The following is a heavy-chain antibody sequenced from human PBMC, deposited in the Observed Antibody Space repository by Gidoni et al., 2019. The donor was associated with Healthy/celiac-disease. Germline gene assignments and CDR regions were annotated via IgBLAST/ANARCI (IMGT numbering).Heavy chain of an antibody. V-gene: IGHV2-26*01. D-gene: IGHD2-21*01. CDR2: IFSNAEK. J-gene: IGHJ4*02. Sequence: QVTLKESGPVLVKPTETLTLTCTVSGFSLSNARMVVSWSRQPPGKALEWLAHIFSNAEKSYSPSLKSRLTISKDTSKSQVVLTMTTMDPVDTATYYCARIDVVGSFLPSDWGQGTLVTVSS. CDR1: GFSLSNARMV. CDR3: ARIDVVGSFLPSD.